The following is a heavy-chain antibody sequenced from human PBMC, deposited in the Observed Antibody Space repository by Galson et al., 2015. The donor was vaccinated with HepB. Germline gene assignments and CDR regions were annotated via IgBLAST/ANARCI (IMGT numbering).Heavy chain of an antibody. CDR3: ARDRGDGVFDY. D-gene: IGHD3-10*01. V-gene: IGHV3-48*01. CDR2: ISSSGTTK. Sequence: SLRLSCAASGFTFSRYSMNWVRQAPGKGLEWVSYISSSGTTKYYADSVKGRFTISRDNAKKSLYLQMNSLRVEDTAVYYCARDRGDGVFDYWGQGTLVTVSS. CDR1: GFTFSRYS. J-gene: IGHJ4*02.